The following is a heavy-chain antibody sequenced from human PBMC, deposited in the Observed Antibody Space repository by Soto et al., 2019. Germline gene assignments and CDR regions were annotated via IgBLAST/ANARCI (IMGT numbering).Heavy chain of an antibody. CDR1: GGTFSSYA. V-gene: IGHV1-69*13. CDR3: ETSQVTFTSLDIYYYYHYVLDV. CDR2: IIPISGTA. J-gene: IGHJ6*02. D-gene: IGHD2-2*01. Sequence: SVKVSCKASGGTFSSYAISWVRQAPGQGLEWMGGIIPISGTANYAQKFQGRVTITADESTSTAYMELSSLRSEDTAVYDCETSQVTFTSLDIYYYYHYVLDVWGQGSTVIASS.